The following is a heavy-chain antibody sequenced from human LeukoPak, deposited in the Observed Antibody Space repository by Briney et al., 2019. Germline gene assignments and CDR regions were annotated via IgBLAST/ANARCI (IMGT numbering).Heavy chain of an antibody. J-gene: IGHJ4*02. CDR3: ARTGSGWQPGDY. D-gene: IGHD6-19*01. Sequence: SGGSLRLSCAASGFTFTNFWMTWVRQAPGKGLEWVATIKQDATEIYYVDSVKGRFTISRDNAHNSLYLQMNTLRAEDTAVYYCARTGSGWQPGDYWGQGTLVTVSS. CDR1: GFTFTNFW. CDR2: IKQDATEI. V-gene: IGHV3-7*05.